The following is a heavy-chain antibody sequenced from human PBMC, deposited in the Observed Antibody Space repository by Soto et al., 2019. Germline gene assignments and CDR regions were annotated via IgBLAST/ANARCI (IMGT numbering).Heavy chain of an antibody. J-gene: IGHJ3*02. CDR3: TRGSPRYAFDI. CDR2: ITAYNGNP. Sequence: QVQLVQSGAEVKKPGASVKVSCKASGYTFTNFGITWVRQAPGQGLEWMGWITAYNGNPNYAQKFQGRVSMTTDTSTSTAYMELRSLRSDDTAVYYCTRGSPRYAFDIWGLGTMVTVSS. V-gene: IGHV1-18*01. CDR1: GYTFTNFG.